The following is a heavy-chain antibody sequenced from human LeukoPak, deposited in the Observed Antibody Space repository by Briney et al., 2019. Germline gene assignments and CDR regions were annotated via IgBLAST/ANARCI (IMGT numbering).Heavy chain of an antibody. J-gene: IGHJ4*02. CDR2: ISYDGSNK. CDR1: GFTFSSYG. Sequence: GGSLRLSCAASGFTFSSYGMHWVRQAPGKGLGWVAVISYDGSNKYYADSVKGRFTISRDNSKNTLYLQMNSLRAEDTAVYYCAKKGYYDSSSPGDYWGQGTLVTVSS. V-gene: IGHV3-30*18. D-gene: IGHD3-22*01. CDR3: AKKGYYDSSSPGDY.